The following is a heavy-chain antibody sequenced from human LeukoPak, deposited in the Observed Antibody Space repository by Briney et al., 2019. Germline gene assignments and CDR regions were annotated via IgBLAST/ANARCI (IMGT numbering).Heavy chain of an antibody. CDR2: INPADSDT. CDR1: GYIFTHYW. J-gene: IGHJ3*01. CDR3: ARRRSSTSDAVDV. V-gene: IGHV5-51*01. Sequence: GESLKTSCKGSGYIFTHYWSGWVRQMPGKGLEWMGIINPADSDTRYSPSFQGQVLISADKSISTAYLHWGSLKASDTAMYSCARRRSSTSDAVDVWGQGTMVTVS.